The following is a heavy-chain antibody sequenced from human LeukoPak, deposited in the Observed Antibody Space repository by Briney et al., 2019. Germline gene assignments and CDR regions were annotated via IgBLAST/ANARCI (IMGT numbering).Heavy chain of an antibody. Sequence: GGSLRLSCAASGFTFSRYWMHWVRQAPGKGLVWVSRIKSDGSTNYADSVKGRFTISRDNAKNTVSLQLNSLRAEDTGVYYCARAPAEIGGYYPEYFRHWGQGTLVTVSS. V-gene: IGHV3-74*01. CDR3: ARAPAEIGGYYPEYFRH. J-gene: IGHJ1*01. CDR1: GFTFSRYW. D-gene: IGHD3-22*01. CDR2: IKSDGST.